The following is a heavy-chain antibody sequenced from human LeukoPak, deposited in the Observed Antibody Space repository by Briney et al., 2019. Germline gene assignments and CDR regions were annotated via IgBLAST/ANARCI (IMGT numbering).Heavy chain of an antibody. V-gene: IGHV3-30*09. J-gene: IGHJ6*03. D-gene: IGHD6-19*01. CDR2: ISSDGGNR. Sequence: GGSLRLSCAASGFTFSDFAVHWVRQAPGKGLEWVATISSDGGNRHYADSVKGRFAISRDNFLNTLYLQLNSLRVEDTAVYYCASLSGDSSGWSYGSYIDCWGKGTTVSVSS. CDR1: GFTFSDFA. CDR3: ASLSGDSSGWSYGSYIDC.